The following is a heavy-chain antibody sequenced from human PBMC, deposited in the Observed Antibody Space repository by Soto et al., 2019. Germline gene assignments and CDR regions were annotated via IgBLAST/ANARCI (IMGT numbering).Heavy chain of an antibody. Sequence: LSLPCAVYGGSFSGYYWSWIRQPPGKGLEWIGEINHSGSTNYNPSLKSRVTISVDTSKNQFSLQLSSVTATDTAVYYCARGYYDFWSGYLPSFDPWGQGTLVTVSS. CDR2: INHSGST. D-gene: IGHD3-3*01. CDR3: ARGYYDFWSGYLPSFDP. CDR1: GGSFSGYY. V-gene: IGHV4-34*01. J-gene: IGHJ5*02.